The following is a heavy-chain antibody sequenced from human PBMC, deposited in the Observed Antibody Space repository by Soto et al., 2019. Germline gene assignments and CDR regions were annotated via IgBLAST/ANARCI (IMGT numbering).Heavy chain of an antibody. D-gene: IGHD3-22*01. CDR1: GVSICGYY. CDR3: ARGTYYYDSSGYRLDY. J-gene: IGHJ4*02. Sequence: PSETLSLTCTVPGVSICGYYWSWIRQPPGKGLEWIGYRYNTGSTVYNPSFKSRVTISVDTSKNQFSLKLNSVTAADTAVYYCARGTYYYDSSGYRLDYWGQGTLVTVS. CDR2: RYNTGST. V-gene: IGHV4-59*01.